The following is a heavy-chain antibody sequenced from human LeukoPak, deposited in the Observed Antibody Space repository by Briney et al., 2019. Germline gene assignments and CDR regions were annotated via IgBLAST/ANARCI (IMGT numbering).Heavy chain of an antibody. D-gene: IGHD3-9*01. CDR1: GFTFSSYA. CDR2: ISGSGGST. Sequence: GGSLRLSCAASGFTFSSYAMSWVRQAPGKGLEWVSAISGSGGSTYYADSVKGRFTISRDNSKNTLYLQMNSLRAEDTAVYYCASMPNYDILTGFDYWGQGTLVTVSS. J-gene: IGHJ4*02. CDR3: ASMPNYDILTGFDY. V-gene: IGHV3-23*01.